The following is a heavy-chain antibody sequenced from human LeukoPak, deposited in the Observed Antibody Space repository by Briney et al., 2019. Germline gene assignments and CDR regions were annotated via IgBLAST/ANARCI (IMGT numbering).Heavy chain of an antibody. D-gene: IGHD6-13*01. V-gene: IGHV4-61*02. J-gene: IGHJ4*02. CDR1: GGSISSGSYY. CDR3: AIAPLYSSSWYVIG. Sequence: SETLSLTCTVSGGSISSGSYYWSWIRQPAGKGLEWIGRIYTSGSTNYNPSLKSRVTISVDTSKNQFSLKLSSVTAADTAVYYCAIAPLYSSSWYVIGWGQGTLVTVSS. CDR2: IYTSGST.